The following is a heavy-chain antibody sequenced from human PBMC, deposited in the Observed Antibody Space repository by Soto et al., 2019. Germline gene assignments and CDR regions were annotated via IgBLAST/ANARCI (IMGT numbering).Heavy chain of an antibody. Sequence: GGSLRLSFAPSGCTFSSYAMTWVRQAPGKGLEWVSAISGSGGSTYYADSVKGRFTISRDNSKNTLYLQMNSLRAEDTAVYYCAKDFGFLYYMDVWGKGTTVTVSS. CDR2: ISGSGGST. J-gene: IGHJ6*03. CDR1: GCTFSSYA. V-gene: IGHV3-23*01. D-gene: IGHD3-10*01. CDR3: AKDFGFLYYMDV.